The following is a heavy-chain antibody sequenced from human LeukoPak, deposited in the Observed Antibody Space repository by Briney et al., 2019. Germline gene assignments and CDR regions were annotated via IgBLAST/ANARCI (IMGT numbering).Heavy chain of an antibody. CDR3: ARDLRSTDDSY. CDR2: ISSSSSYI. V-gene: IGHV3-21*01. Sequence: GGSLRLSCAASGFTFSSYSMNWVRQAPGKGLEWVSSISSSSSYIYYADSVKGRFTISRDNAKNSLYLQMNGLRAEDTAVYYCARDLRSTDDSYWGQGTLVTVSS. D-gene: IGHD2-2*01. J-gene: IGHJ4*02. CDR1: GFTFSSYS.